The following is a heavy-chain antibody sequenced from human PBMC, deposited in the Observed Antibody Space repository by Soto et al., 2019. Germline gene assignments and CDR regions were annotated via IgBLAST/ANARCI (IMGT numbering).Heavy chain of an antibody. J-gene: IGHJ4*02. CDR3: AQGYSSGWYLGY. CDR1: GYTFTSYV. V-gene: IGHV1-18*01. Sequence: GASVNVSCKASGYTFTSYVISWVRQAPGQGLEWMGWISAYNGNTNYAQKLQGRVTMTTDTSTSTAYMELRSLRSDDTAVYYCAQGYSSGWYLGYWGQGTLVTVSS. CDR2: ISAYNGNT. D-gene: IGHD6-19*01.